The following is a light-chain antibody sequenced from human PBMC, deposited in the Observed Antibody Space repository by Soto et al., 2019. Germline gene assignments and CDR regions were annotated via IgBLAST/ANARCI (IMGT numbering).Light chain of an antibody. J-gene: IGKJ4*01. Sequence: EIVMTQSPATLSVSPGERATLSCRASQSVTSNFAWYQQKPGQAPRLLIYDASTRATGIPARFSGSGSGTEFTLTISSLQSEDFAVYYCQQRSYWLTFGGGTKVDIK. CDR2: DAS. CDR3: QQRSYWLT. CDR1: QSVTSN. V-gene: IGKV3-15*01.